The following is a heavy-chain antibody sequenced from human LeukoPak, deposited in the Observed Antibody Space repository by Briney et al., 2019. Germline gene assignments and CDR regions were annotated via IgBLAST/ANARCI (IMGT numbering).Heavy chain of an antibody. CDR2: IYHNGIT. V-gene: IGHV4-59*01. Sequence: SETLSLTCTVSGGSISSYYWSWIRQPPGKGLEWIGYIYHNGITNCNPSLKSRVTISIDTSKNEFSLKLTSVIAADTAVYFCAREANYYGSGSYFEGTFDYWGQGSLVTVSS. CDR3: AREANYYGSGSYFEGTFDY. J-gene: IGHJ4*02. CDR1: GGSISSYY. D-gene: IGHD3-10*01.